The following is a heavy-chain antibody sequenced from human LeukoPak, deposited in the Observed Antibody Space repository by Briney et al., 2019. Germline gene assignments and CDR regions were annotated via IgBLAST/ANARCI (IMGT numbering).Heavy chain of an antibody. CDR1: GFTFSSYA. D-gene: IGHD2-2*01. J-gene: IGHJ6*04. V-gene: IGHV3-64D*06. CDR2: ISNNGGNT. Sequence: GGSLRLSCSASGFTFSSYAMHWVRQAPGKGLEYVSAISNNGGNTYYADSVKGRFTISRDNSKNTLYLQMSSLRPEDTAVYYCVEVGVPAAMNFYYGMDVWGKGTTVTVSS. CDR3: VEVGVPAAMNFYYGMDV.